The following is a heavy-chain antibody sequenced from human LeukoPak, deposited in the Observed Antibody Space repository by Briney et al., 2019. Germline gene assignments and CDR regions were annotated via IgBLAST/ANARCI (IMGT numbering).Heavy chain of an antibody. J-gene: IGHJ4*02. V-gene: IGHV3-7*01. CDR1: TFTFTPGW. CDR2: MKRDGGEK. CDR3: ASLDTAHPSGVH. D-gene: IGHD5-18*01. Sequence: QAGGSLRLSCEASTFTFTPGWMSWVRQAPGKGLEWVAMMKRDGGEKLYVDSVGGRFTISRDNAKNSLYLQMDSLRDEDTAVYYCASLDTAHPSGVHWGQGTLVTVSS.